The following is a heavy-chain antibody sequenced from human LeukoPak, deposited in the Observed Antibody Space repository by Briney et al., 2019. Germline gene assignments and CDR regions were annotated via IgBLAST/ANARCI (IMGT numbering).Heavy chain of an antibody. CDR1: GFTFSSYA. V-gene: IGHV3-30*04. Sequence: GGSLRLSCAASGFTFSSYAMHWVRQAPGKGLEWVAVISYDGSNKYYADSVKGRFTISRDNSKNTLYLQMNSLRAEDTAVYYCAREVRAVAAYYFDYWGQGTLVTVSS. CDR3: AREVRAVAAYYFDY. CDR2: ISYDGSNK. J-gene: IGHJ4*02. D-gene: IGHD6-19*01.